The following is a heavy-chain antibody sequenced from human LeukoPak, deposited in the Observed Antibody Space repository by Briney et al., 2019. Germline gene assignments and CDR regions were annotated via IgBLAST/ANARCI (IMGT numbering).Heavy chain of an antibody. V-gene: IGHV4-39*01. CDR2: IYYSGST. J-gene: IGHJ3*02. CDR1: GGSISSRVGY. CDR3: ARAGAVRGHGAFDI. Sequence: SETLSLTCTVSGGSISSRVGYWGWLRQPPGKDVEGIGNIYYSGSTKYNPSFRGRVTISADKSKDQFSLRLTSVTAADTAVYYCARAGAVRGHGAFDIWGPGTMVTASS. D-gene: IGHD1-26*01.